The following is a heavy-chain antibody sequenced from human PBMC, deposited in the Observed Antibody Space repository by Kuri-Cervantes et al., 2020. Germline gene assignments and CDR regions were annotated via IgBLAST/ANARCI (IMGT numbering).Heavy chain of an antibody. Sequence: ASVKVSCKASGYTFTTYAMHWVRQAPGQRLEWMGWINAGNGNTKYSQKFQGGVTITRDTSASAAYMELSSLRSEDTAVYYCARGYDHIDIVATMADYWGQGTLVTVSS. CDR3: ARGYDHIDIVATMADY. V-gene: IGHV1-3*01. CDR1: GYTFTTYA. J-gene: IGHJ4*02. D-gene: IGHD5-12*01. CDR2: INAGNGNT.